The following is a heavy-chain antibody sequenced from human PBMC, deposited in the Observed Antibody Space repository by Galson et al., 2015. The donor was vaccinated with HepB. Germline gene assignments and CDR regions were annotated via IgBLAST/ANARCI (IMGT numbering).Heavy chain of an antibody. CDR3: AYGSDV. V-gene: IGHV6-1*01. Sequence: CAISGDSVTSNSAVWNWIRQSPSRGLEWLGRTYFRSQWRIDYSVSVKSRITINADTSQNQFSLPLNSMTPEDTDVYYCAYGSDVWGQGTTVIVSS. CDR1: GDSVTSNSAV. J-gene: IGHJ6*02. CDR2: TYFRSQWRI.